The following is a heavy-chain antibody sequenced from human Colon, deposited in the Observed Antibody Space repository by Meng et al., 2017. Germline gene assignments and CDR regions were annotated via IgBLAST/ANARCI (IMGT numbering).Heavy chain of an antibody. V-gene: IGHV4-34*11. CDR2: IHYSGSR. J-gene: IGHJ4*02. D-gene: IGHD3-10*01. CDR1: GGSFSGYY. CDR3: ARFYGSGTFEVHDY. Sequence: VQRQQGGAGLLTPSETLSLTCAVYGGSFSGYYWSWIRQPPGKGLEWIGLIHYSGSRNYNPSLKSRVTMLVDTSKNQVSLRLTSVTAADTAVYYCARFYGSGTFEVHDYWGQGTLVTVSS.